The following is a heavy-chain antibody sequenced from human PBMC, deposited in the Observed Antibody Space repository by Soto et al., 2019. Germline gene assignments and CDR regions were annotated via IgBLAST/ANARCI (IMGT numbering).Heavy chain of an antibody. D-gene: IGHD3-10*01. V-gene: IGHV3-30-3*01. CDR1: GFTFSSYA. J-gene: IGHJ4*02. Sequence: PGGSLRLSCAASGFTFSSYAMHWVRQAPGKGLEWVAVISYDGSNKYYADSVKGRFTISRDNSKNTLYLQMNSLRAEDTAVYYCARDRVVRGPRFGYWGQGTLVTLSS. CDR2: ISYDGSNK. CDR3: ARDRVVRGPRFGY.